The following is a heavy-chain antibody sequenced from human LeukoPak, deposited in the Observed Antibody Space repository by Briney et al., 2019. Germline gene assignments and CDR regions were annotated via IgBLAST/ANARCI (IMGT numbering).Heavy chain of an antibody. CDR3: AKPRDIDSWAFDV. D-gene: IGHD2-15*01. J-gene: IGHJ3*01. Sequence: PGGSLRLACAASEFTVSRNYMSWVRQAPGRGLEWVSVISSGGNTYYTDSVKGRFTISRDNSKNTLNLQMNSLRTEDTAVFYCAKPRDIDSWAFDVWGQGTMVTVSS. CDR1: EFTVSRNY. CDR2: ISSGGNT. V-gene: IGHV3-53*05.